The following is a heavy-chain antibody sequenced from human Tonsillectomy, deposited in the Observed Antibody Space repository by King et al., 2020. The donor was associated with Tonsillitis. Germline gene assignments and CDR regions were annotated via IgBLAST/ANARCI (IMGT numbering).Heavy chain of an antibody. CDR1: GFTFSNYG. D-gene: IGHD3-3*01. V-gene: IGHV3-21*01. Sequence: VQLVESGGGLVTPGGSLRLSCAASGFTFSNYGMNWVRQAPGKGLEWVSSISTSSSYIYYADSVKGRFTVSRDNAKNSLYLRMNSLRAEDTAVYFCARDRSITNFGLVIVGPNVAFDIWGQGTMVTVPS. CDR2: ISTSSSYI. J-gene: IGHJ3*02. CDR3: ARDRSITNFGLVIVGPNVAFDI.